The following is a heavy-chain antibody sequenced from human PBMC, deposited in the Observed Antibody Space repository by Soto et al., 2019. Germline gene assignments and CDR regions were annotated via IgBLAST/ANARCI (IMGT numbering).Heavy chain of an antibody. Sequence: QVQLVQSGAEVKKPGSSVKVSCKASGGTFSSYAISWVRQAPGQGLEWMGGIIPIFGTANYAQKFQGRGTITADESTSTAYMELSSLRSEDTAVYYCARDRIVVVPAATSRRGYYGMDVWGQGTTVTVSS. V-gene: IGHV1-69*01. D-gene: IGHD2-2*01. CDR3: ARDRIVVVPAATSRRGYYGMDV. J-gene: IGHJ6*02. CDR2: IIPIFGTA. CDR1: GGTFSSYA.